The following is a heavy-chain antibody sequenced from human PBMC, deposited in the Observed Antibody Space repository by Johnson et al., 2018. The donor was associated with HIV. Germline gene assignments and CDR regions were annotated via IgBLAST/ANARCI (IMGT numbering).Heavy chain of an antibody. Sequence: VQLVESGGSVVRPGGSLRLSCAASGFSFNDYGMNWVRQVPGKGLEWVSGINWNGDSIGYVDSVKGRFTISRDDSKNTLYLQMNSLKTEDTAVYYCTTDGVTIFGVVIPDAFDIWGQGTMVTVSS. V-gene: IGHV3-20*04. J-gene: IGHJ3*02. CDR3: TTDGVTIFGVVIPDAFDI. CDR1: GFSFNDYG. D-gene: IGHD3-3*01. CDR2: INWNGDSI.